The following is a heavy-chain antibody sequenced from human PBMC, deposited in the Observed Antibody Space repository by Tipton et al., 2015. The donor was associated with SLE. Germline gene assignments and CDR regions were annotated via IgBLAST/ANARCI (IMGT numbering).Heavy chain of an antibody. CDR3: ARPRTALRDAFDL. CDR2: IYYSGST. V-gene: IGHV4-39*07. Sequence: PGLVKPSETLSLTYTVSGGSISSSSYYWGWIRQPPGKGLAWIGSIYYSGSTYYNPSLKSRVTIAVDTSKNQFSLKLSSVTAADTAVYYCARPRTALRDAFDLLGQGTMLTVSS. J-gene: IGHJ3*01. CDR1: GGSISSSSYY. D-gene: IGHD4-17*01.